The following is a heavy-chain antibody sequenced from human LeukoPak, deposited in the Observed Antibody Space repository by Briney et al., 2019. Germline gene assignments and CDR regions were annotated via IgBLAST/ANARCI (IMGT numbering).Heavy chain of an antibody. V-gene: IGHV3-64*01. CDR3: ARSPTSGYSYVYFDY. Sequence: GGSLRLSCAASGFAFSSYAMHWVRQAPGKGLEYGSAISSNGGSTYYANSVKGRFTISRDNSKNTLYLQMGSLRAEDMAVYYCARSPTSGYSYVYFDYWGQGTLVTVSS. CDR2: ISSNGGST. J-gene: IGHJ4*02. D-gene: IGHD5-18*01. CDR1: GFAFSSYA.